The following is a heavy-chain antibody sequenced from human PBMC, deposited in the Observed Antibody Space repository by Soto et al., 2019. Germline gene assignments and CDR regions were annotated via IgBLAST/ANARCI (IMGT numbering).Heavy chain of an antibody. V-gene: IGHV2-5*02. CDR3: AHASVYDLMTFDH. CDR2: IYWDDDK. D-gene: IGHD6-25*01. Sequence: QITLKESGPTLVRPAQTLTLTCAFSGFSLSSYHMAVAWIRQPPGKALEWLALIYWDDDKRYSPSLKDRLAISKDTSSNKVVMTITNMDPGDTATYFCAHASVYDLMTFDHWGPGTLVTVSS. J-gene: IGHJ4*02. CDR1: GFSLSSYHMA.